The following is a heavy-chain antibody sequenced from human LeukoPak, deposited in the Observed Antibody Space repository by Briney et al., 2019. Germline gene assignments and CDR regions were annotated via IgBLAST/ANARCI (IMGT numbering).Heavy chain of an antibody. CDR1: DDSIRTNSYY. CDR2: LHFSGTP. Sequence: PSETLTLARSVSDDSIRTNSYYGGWIRQPPGKGLEWVGSLHFSGTPYYSPSLSSRVAVSRDTSNNQFSLTLKSVTATDTAVYFCTRGGDAHKLGNFWGPGILVTVSS. D-gene: IGHD2-21*01. CDR3: TRGGDAHKLGNF. J-gene: IGHJ4*02. V-gene: IGHV4-39*01.